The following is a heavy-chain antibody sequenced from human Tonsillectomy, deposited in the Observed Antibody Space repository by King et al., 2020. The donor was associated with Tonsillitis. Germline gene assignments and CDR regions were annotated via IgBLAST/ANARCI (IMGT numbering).Heavy chain of an antibody. CDR3: ARSYGSGNYFDY. D-gene: IGHD3-10*01. V-gene: IGHV4-59*01. CDR1: GVSISRYY. J-gene: IGHJ4*02. CDR2: IYYSGST. Sequence: VQLQESGPGLVKPSETLSLTCTVSGVSISRYYWSWIRQPPGKGLEWIGYIYYSGSTNYSPSLKSRVTISVDTSKNQFSLKLSSVTAADTAVYYCARSYGSGNYFDYWGQRPLVTVSS.